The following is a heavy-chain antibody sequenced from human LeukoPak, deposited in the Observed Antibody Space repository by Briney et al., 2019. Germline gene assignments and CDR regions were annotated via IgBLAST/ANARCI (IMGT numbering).Heavy chain of an antibody. J-gene: IGHJ6*04. V-gene: IGHV4-61*02. Sequence: PSQTLSLTCTVSGGSISSGSYYWSWIRQPAGKGLEWIGRIYTSGSTNYNPSLKSRVTISVDTSKNQFSLKLSSVTAADTAVYYCARCRPAAGHPYMMDVWGKGTTVTVSS. D-gene: IGHD6-13*01. CDR3: ARCRPAAGHPYMMDV. CDR1: GGSISSGSYY. CDR2: IYTSGST.